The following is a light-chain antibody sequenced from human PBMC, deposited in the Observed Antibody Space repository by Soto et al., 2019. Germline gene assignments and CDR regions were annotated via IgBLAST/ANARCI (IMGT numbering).Light chain of an antibody. CDR1: SSNIGRNT. CDR3: AAWDDSLNAWA. Sequence: QSVLTQPPSASGTPGQRVTISCSGSSSNIGRNTVKWYRQLPGTAPKLLIGSSDQRPSGVPDRCSGSQSGTSASLAIRGLQSEDEADDICAAWDDSLNAWAFGGGTKLTVL. J-gene: IGLJ3*02. V-gene: IGLV1-44*01. CDR2: SSD.